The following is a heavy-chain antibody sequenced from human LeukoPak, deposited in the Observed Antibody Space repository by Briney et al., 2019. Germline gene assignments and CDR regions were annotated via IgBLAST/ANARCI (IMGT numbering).Heavy chain of an antibody. J-gene: IGHJ4*02. D-gene: IGHD6-19*01. CDR3: ARGSSGWYPIDY. CDR1: GFTVSNNY. V-gene: IGHV3-66*01. CDR2: IYSGGST. Sequence: GGSLRLSCAASGFTVSNNYMSWVRQAPGKGLEWVSVIYSGGSTYYADSVKGRFIISRDNSKNTLYLQMNSLRAEDTAVYYCARGSSGWYPIDYWGQGTLVTVSS.